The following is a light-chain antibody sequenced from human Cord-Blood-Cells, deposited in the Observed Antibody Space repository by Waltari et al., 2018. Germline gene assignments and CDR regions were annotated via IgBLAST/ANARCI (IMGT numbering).Light chain of an antibody. V-gene: IGLV2-23*02. J-gene: IGLJ2*01. CDR1: SSAVGSYNL. Sequence: QSALTQPASVSGSPGQSITISCTGTSSAVGSYNLVSWYQQHPSKAPKLMIYEVSKRPSGVSNRFSGSKSGNTASLTISGLQAEDEADYYCCSYAGSSTFVVFGGGTKLTVL. CDR2: EVS. CDR3: CSYAGSSTFVV.